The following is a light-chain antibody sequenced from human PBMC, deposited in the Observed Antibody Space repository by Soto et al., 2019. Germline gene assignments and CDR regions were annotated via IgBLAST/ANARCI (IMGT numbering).Light chain of an antibody. CDR1: QSISSW. Sequence: DIQMTQSPSTLSASVGDRVILTCRASQSISSWLAWYQQKPGKAPKLLIYKASSLKSGVPSRFSGSGSGTEFTLTITSLQPDDFATYYCQQYNSYSGYTFGQGTKLEIK. CDR3: QQYNSYSGYT. V-gene: IGKV1-5*03. CDR2: KAS. J-gene: IGKJ2*01.